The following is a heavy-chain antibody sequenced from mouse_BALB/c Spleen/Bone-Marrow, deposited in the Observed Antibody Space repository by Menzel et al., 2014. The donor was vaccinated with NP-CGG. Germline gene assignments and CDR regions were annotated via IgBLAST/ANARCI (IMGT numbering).Heavy chain of an antibody. CDR3: ARYGNYAVDY. Sequence: VKVVESGPGLVSPSQSPSITCTVSGFSLXSYGVHWVRQSPGKGLEWLVVIWSDGSTTYNSALKSRLSISKDNSKSXVFLKMNSLQTDDTAIYYCARYGNYAVDYWGQGTSVTVSS. V-gene: IGHV2-6*02. CDR2: IWSDGST. D-gene: IGHD2-1*01. J-gene: IGHJ4*01. CDR1: GFSLXSYG.